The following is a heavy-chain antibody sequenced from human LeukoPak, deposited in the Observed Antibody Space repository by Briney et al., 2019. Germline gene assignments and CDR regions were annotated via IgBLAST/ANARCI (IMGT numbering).Heavy chain of an antibody. CDR1: GFTFSTSS. Sequence: GGSLRLSCAASGFTFSTSSMNWVCQAPGKGLQWISYITSSDASTLYAESVRGRFTISRDDAKNSLYLQINSLRAEDTAMYYCAKSYWEGSRLIDHWGQGTLVTVSP. CDR2: ITSSDAST. J-gene: IGHJ4*02. CDR3: AKSYWEGSRLIDH. V-gene: IGHV3-48*04. D-gene: IGHD1-26*01.